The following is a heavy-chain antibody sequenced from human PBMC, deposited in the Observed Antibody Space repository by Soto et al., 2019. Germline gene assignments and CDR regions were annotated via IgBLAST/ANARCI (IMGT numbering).Heavy chain of an antibody. CDR2: IKQDGSEK. CDR3: ARHPPDFWSGYFDY. V-gene: IGHV3-7*03. D-gene: IGHD3-3*01. CDR1: GFTFSSYW. J-gene: IGHJ4*02. Sequence: VGSLRLSGAASGFTFSSYWMSWVRQAPGKGLEWVANIKQDGSEKYYVDSVKGRFTISRDNAKNSLYLQMNSLRAEDTAVYYCARHPPDFWSGYFDYWGQGTLVTVSS.